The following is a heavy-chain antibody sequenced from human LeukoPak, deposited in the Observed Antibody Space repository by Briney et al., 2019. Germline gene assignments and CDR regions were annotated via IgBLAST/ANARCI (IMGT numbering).Heavy chain of an antibody. J-gene: IGHJ4*02. CDR3: AKDLGYCTNGVCYQFDY. D-gene: IGHD2-8*01. CDR1: GFTFSSYS. V-gene: IGHV3-48*04. Sequence: GGSLRLSCAASGFTFSSYSMNWVRQAPGKGLEWVSYISSSSRTIYYADSVKGRFTISRDNAKNSLYLQMNSLRAEDTALYYCAKDLGYCTNGVCYQFDYWGQGTLVTVSS. CDR2: ISSSSRTI.